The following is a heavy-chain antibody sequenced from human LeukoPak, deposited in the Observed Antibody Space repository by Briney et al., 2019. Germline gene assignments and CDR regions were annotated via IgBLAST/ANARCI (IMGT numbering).Heavy chain of an antibody. V-gene: IGHV3-23*01. Sequence: PGGALRLCCAGSGLRLSSFAMGWVRRGPARGVGWVSTFRGNCETFYADPVKGRFTLCSDSARNTVYFELNDLRVEDRVIFCCPQASLVSRTDAVTWGHGTLVTVSS. CDR1: GLRLSSFA. J-gene: IGHJ4*01. D-gene: IGHD3-9*01. CDR2: FRGNCET. CDR3: PQASLVSRTDAVT.